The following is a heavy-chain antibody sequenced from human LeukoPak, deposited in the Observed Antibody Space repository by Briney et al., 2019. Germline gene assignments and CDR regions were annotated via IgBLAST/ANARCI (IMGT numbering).Heavy chain of an antibody. CDR3: ARDEGFDPDYYFDY. J-gene: IGHJ4*02. D-gene: IGHD3-9*01. CDR1: GYTFTSYG. V-gene: IGHV1-18*04. Sequence: GASVTVSCKASGYTFTSYGISWVRQAPGQGIEWMGWISAYNGNTNYAQKLQGRVTMTTDTSTSTAYMELRSLRSDDTAVYYCARDEGFDPDYYFDYWGQGTLVTVSS. CDR2: ISAYNGNT.